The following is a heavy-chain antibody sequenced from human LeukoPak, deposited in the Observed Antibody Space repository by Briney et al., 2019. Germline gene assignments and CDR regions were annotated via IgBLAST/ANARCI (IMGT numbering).Heavy chain of an antibody. Sequence: GGSLRRSCAASGFTFSSYWMHWVRQVPGKGLVWVARINTYGTSTTYGDSVEGRFTISRDNAKNTLDLEMNSLRDDDTAVYYCARGSTTVTTTDWFDPWGHGTQVTVSS. V-gene: IGHV3-74*03. J-gene: IGHJ5*02. CDR2: INTYGTST. D-gene: IGHD4-17*01. CDR3: ARGSTTVTTTDWFDP. CDR1: GFTFSSYW.